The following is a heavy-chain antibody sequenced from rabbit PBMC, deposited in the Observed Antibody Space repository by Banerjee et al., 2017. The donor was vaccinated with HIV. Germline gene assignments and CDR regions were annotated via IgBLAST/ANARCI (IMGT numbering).Heavy chain of an antibody. V-gene: IGHV1S45*01. CDR1: GLDFSSYW. CDR2: MHTGHGST. Sequence: QEQLEESGGDLVQPEGSLTLTCAASGLDFSSYWICWVRQAPGKGLEWIGCMHTGHGSTYYASWAKGRFTISKTSSTTVTLQMTSLTAADTATYFCARDGGDVGYAYATYYFNLWGQGTLVTVS. D-gene: IGHD6-1*01. J-gene: IGHJ4*01. CDR3: ARDGGDVGYAYATYYFNL.